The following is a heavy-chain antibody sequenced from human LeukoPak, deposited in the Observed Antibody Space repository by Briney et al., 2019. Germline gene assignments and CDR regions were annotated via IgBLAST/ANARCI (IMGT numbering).Heavy chain of an antibody. CDR1: GFTFSSYA. V-gene: IGHV3-30-3*01. CDR2: ISYDGSNK. CDR3: ARGSFRYSSGGFDP. D-gene: IGHD6-19*01. Sequence: GRSLRLSCAASGFTFSSYAMHWVRQAPGKGLEWVAVISYDGSNKYYADSVKGRFTISRDNSKNTLYLQMNSLRAEDTAVYYCARGSFRYSSGGFDPWGQGTLVTVSS. J-gene: IGHJ5*02.